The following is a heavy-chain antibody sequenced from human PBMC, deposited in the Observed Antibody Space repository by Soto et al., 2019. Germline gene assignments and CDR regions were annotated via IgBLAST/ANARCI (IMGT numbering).Heavy chain of an antibody. CDR2: ISAYNGNT. Sequence: ASVKVSCKASGYTFTSCGISWVRQAPGQGLEWMGWISAYNGNTNYAQKLQGRVTMTTDTSTSTAYMELRSLRSDDTAVYYCARSSYDYGDYASSLDVWGQGTTVTVSS. V-gene: IGHV1-18*04. CDR3: ARSSYDYGDYASSLDV. D-gene: IGHD4-17*01. J-gene: IGHJ6*02. CDR1: GYTFTSCG.